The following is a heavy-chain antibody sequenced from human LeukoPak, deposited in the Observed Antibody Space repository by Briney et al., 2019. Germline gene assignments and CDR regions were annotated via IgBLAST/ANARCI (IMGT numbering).Heavy chain of an antibody. D-gene: IGHD1-1*01. CDR1: GFTFDDYA. CDR3: ATDNEY. V-gene: IGHV3-43D*04. Sequence: GGSLRLSCAASGFTFDDYAMHWVRQAPGKGLEWVSLISWDGGSTYYADSVKGRFTISRDNSKNSLYLQMNSLRAEDTALYYCATDNEYWGQGTLVTVPS. CDR2: ISWDGGST. J-gene: IGHJ4*02.